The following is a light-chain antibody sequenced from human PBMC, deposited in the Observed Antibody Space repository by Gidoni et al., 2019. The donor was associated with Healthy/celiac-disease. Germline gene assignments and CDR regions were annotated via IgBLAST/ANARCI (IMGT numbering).Light chain of an antibody. J-gene: IGKJ2*01. CDR1: QSVSSSY. Sequence: VFTQSPGTLSLSPGERATLSCRASQSVSSSYLAWYQQKPGQAPRLLIYGASSRATGIPDRFSGSGSGTDFTLTISRLEPEDFAVYYCQQYGSSPSMYTFGQGTKLEIK. CDR2: GAS. CDR3: QQYGSSPSMYT. V-gene: IGKV3-20*01.